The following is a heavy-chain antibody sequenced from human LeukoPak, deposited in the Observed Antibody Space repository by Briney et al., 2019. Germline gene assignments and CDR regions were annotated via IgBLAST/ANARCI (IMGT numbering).Heavy chain of an antibody. CDR3: AKKLIGYVDYFDY. CDR1: GFIFSTYG. V-gene: IGHV3-30*02. CDR2: ISYAGSRK. Sequence: PGGSLRLSCAASGFIFSTYGMHWVRQAPGKGLEWVAYISYAGSRKYYADSVKGRFTISRDNSKNTLFLQMSSLKAEDTAVYYCAKKLIGYVDYFDYWGQGTLVTVSS. J-gene: IGHJ4*02. D-gene: IGHD5-12*01.